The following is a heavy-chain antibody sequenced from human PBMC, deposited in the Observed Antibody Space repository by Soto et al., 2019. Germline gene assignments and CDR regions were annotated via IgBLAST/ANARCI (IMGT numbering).Heavy chain of an antibody. CDR1: GYIFAHYF. V-gene: IGHV1-46*01. CDR3: ARESTTMVTGFDK. J-gene: IGHJ4*02. D-gene: IGHD2-15*01. CDR2: VDPTGSRT. Sequence: QVQLVQSGAEVKKPGASVTLSCKASGYIFAHYFVHWVRQAPGQGLEWMAIVDPTGSRTSYAQKFQGRVAVTSDASTSTVYLQLNRLTSEDTALYYCARESTTMVTGFDKWGRGTLVTVS.